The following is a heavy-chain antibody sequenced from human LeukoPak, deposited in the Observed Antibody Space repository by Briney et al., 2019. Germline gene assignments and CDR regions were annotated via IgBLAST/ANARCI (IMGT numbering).Heavy chain of an antibody. D-gene: IGHD1-26*01. J-gene: IGHJ3*02. CDR1: GFTFDDYA. V-gene: IGHV3-43*02. CDR2: ISGDGGST. Sequence: GGSLRPSCAASGFTFDDYAMHWVRQAPGKGLEWVSLISGDGGSTYYADSVKGRFTISRDNSKNSLYLQMNSLRTEDTALYYCAKTFRSGSYLDAFDIWGQGTMVTVSS. CDR3: AKTFRSGSYLDAFDI.